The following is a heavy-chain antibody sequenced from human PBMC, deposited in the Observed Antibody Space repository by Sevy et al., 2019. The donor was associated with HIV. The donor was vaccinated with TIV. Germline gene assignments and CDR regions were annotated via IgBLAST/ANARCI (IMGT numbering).Heavy chain of an antibody. J-gene: IGHJ4*02. CDR2: ISGSRGRT. V-gene: IGHV3-23*01. CDR3: AKPTSYVYGSSSDPLPSSRNDY. CDR1: GFTFTSYA. Sequence: GGSLRLSCAASGFTFTSYAMSWVRQAPGKGLEWVSAISGSRGRTYYADSVKGRFTISRDNSKNTLNLQMNSLRAEDTAIYYCAKPTSYVYGSSSDPLPSSRNDYWGQGTLVTVSS. D-gene: IGHD3-10*01.